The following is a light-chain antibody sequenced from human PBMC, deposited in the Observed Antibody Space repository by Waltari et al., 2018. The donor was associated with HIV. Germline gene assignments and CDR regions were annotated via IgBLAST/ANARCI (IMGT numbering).Light chain of an antibody. CDR3: QQYSTWPPWT. CDR1: QSVSTK. V-gene: IGKV3-15*01. J-gene: IGKJ1*01. CDR2: DAS. Sequence: EIVLTQSQATLSVFPGERATLSCRASQSVSTKLAWYRQKPGQSPRLLIYDASTRATGIPARFSGSGSGTEFTLTIISLQSEDFALYFCQQYSTWPPWTFGQGTQLEIK.